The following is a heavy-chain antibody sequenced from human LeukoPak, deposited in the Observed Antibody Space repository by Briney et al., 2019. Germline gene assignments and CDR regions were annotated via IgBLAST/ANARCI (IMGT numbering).Heavy chain of an antibody. CDR2: IYHSGIT. D-gene: IGHD3-10*01. CDR3: AKSNGYGLVDI. CDR1: DYSISSGYGYY. J-gene: IGHJ3*02. Sequence: SETLSLTCTVSDYSISSGYGYYWGWIRQPPGKGLEWIGNIYHSGITYYNHFNSSLKSRVTISLDTSRNQFSLKLTSVTAADTAVYYCAKSNGYGLVDIWGQGTMVTVSS. V-gene: IGHV4-38-2*02.